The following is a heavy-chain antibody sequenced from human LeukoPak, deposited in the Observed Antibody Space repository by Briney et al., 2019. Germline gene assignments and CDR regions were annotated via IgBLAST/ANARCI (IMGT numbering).Heavy chain of an antibody. D-gene: IGHD5-24*01. Sequence: SVKVSCKASGGTFSSYAISWVRQAPGQGLEWMGRIIPIFGTANYAQKFQGRVTITTDDSTSTAYMELSSLRSEDTAVYYCARAESERGDGYNWEGFDYWGQGTLVTVSS. J-gene: IGHJ4*02. CDR1: GGTFSSYA. CDR2: IIPIFGTA. V-gene: IGHV1-69*05. CDR3: ARAESERGDGYNWEGFDY.